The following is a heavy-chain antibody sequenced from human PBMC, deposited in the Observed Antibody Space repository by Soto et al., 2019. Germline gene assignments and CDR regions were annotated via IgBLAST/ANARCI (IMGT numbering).Heavy chain of an antibody. CDR2: FIPILEMA. J-gene: IGHJ4*02. V-gene: IGHV1-69*02. Sequence: QVQVVQSGAEVKKPESSVKVSCKPSGGTFNTYTVNWVRLAPGHGLEWMGRFIPILEMANYAQKFQDRVTITADRSTFTAYMELNSLTSDDTAVYYCAITYCRDNSCPRDFDFWCPGTRVTVSS. CDR1: GGTFNTYT. CDR3: AITYCRDNSCPRDFDF. D-gene: IGHD2-21*01.